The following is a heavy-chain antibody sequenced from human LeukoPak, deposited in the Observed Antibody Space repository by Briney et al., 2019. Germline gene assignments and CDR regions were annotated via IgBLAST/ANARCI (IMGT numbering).Heavy chain of an antibody. CDR1: GGSISSYSYY. V-gene: IGHV4-39*01. J-gene: IGHJ4*02. Sequence: SETLSLTCTVSGGSISSYSYYWGWIRQPPGKGLEWTGSIYYSGSTHYNPSLKSRVTISVDTSKNQFSLKLSSVTAADTAVYYCARQRWQVKWYDDWGQGTLVTVSS. D-gene: IGHD4-23*01. CDR3: ARQRWQVKWYDD. CDR2: IYYSGST.